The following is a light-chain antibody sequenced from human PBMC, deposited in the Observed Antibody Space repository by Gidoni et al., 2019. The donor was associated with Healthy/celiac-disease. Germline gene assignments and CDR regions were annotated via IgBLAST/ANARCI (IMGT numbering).Light chain of an antibody. CDR2: DAS. Sequence: DIVLTQSPGTLSLSPGERATLSCRASQSVSSSYLAWYQQKPGQAPRLLIYDASSRATGITDRFSGSGSGTDFTLTISRLEPEDFAVYYCQQYGSSPMCSFGQGTKLEIK. CDR1: QSVSSSY. J-gene: IGKJ2*04. V-gene: IGKV3-20*01. CDR3: QQYGSSPMCS.